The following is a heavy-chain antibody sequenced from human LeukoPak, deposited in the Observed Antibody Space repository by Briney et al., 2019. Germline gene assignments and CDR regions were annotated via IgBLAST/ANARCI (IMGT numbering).Heavy chain of an antibody. Sequence: PGGSLRLSCAASGFTFSNYGMSWVRQAPGKGLEWVSTIGGSGAGTYYADSVKGRFTISRDNSKNTLYLQMNSLRVEDTAVYYCAKHHRMAARLVYFDYRGQGTLVTVSS. J-gene: IGHJ4*02. CDR1: GFTFSNYG. D-gene: IGHD6-6*01. CDR2: IGGSGAGT. V-gene: IGHV3-23*01. CDR3: AKHHRMAARLVYFDY.